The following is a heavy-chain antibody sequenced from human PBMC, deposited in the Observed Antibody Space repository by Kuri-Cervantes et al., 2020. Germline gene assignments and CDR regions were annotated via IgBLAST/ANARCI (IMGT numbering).Heavy chain of an antibody. CDR1: GFTFSSYA. CDR2: ISYDGSNK. Sequence: GGSLRLSCAASGFTFSSYAMHWVRQAPGKGLEWVAVISYDGSNKYYADSVKGRFTISRDNSKNTLYLQMNSLRAEDTAVYYCARGIYWFDPWGQGTLVTVSS. J-gene: IGHJ5*02. CDR3: ARGIYWFDP. V-gene: IGHV3-30-3*01.